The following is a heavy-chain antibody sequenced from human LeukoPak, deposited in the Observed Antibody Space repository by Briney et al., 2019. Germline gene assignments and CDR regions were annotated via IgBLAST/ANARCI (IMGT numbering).Heavy chain of an antibody. V-gene: IGHV4-59*01. CDR2: IYSTGTT. CDR1: GGSISSYY. D-gene: IGHD2-8*01. Sequence: SETLSLTCTVSGGSISSYYWSWIRQPPGKGLEWIGYIYSTGTTNYNPSLKSRVTITTDTSKNQFSLKLSSVTAADTAVYYCARFHGPKKDYYSMDVWGKGTTVTVSS. J-gene: IGHJ6*03. CDR3: ARFHGPKKDYYSMDV.